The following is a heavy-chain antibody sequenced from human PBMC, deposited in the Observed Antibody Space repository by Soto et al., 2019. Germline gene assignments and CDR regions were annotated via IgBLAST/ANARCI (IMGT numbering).Heavy chain of an antibody. Sequence: PGGSLRLSCAASGFTFSHAWMSWVRQAPGKGLEWVGRVRSKSDGGTTDYAAPVKGRFTISRDDSKNTLYLQMNSLKTEDTAVYYCTTEAPGGSNSDYWGPVTLVTVSS. CDR3: TTEAPGGSNSDY. J-gene: IGHJ4*02. CDR1: GFTFSHAW. V-gene: IGHV3-15*01. D-gene: IGHD2-15*01. CDR2: VRSKSDGGTT.